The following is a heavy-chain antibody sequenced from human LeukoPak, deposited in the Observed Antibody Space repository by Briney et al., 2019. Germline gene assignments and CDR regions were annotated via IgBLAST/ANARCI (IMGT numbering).Heavy chain of an antibody. Sequence: GGSLRLSCAASRFTFRSYGMHCVRQAPGKGLEWVAFIRYDGSNKYYADSVKGRFTISRDNSKNTLYLQMNSLRAEDTAVYYCAKYPTVAGSFDFDYWGQGTLVTVSS. J-gene: IGHJ4*02. CDR2: IRYDGSNK. D-gene: IGHD6-19*01. V-gene: IGHV3-30*02. CDR1: RFTFRSYG. CDR3: AKYPTVAGSFDFDY.